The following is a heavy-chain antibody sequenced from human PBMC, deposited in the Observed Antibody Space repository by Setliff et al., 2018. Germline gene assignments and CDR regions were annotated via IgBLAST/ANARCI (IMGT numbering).Heavy chain of an antibody. D-gene: IGHD6-13*01. CDR2: IDNRGTT. J-gene: IGHJ6*02. CDR3: AGDPLAASGTIYYGLDV. Sequence: PSETLSLTCSVSGASITTYYWHWIRQPPGKGLEWIGFIDNRGTTNYNPALKSRVTISTDASKNHFALMLTSMTAADTAVYYCAGDPLAASGTIYYGLDVWGQGTTVTVSS. CDR1: GASITTYY. V-gene: IGHV4-59*01.